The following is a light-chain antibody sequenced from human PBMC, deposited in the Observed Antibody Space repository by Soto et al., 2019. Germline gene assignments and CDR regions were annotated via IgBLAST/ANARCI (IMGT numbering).Light chain of an antibody. CDR1: QSINNY. V-gene: IGKV1-39*01. J-gene: IGKJ2*01. CDR2: AAT. CDR3: KQSYNSPYT. Sequence: DIQMTQSPSSLSASLGDRVTITCRASQSINNYLNWYQQEEGKAPKLLIYAATSLQSGVPSRFSGSGSGTEFTLTISSLQPGDFATYYCKQSYNSPYTFGLGNKLEIK.